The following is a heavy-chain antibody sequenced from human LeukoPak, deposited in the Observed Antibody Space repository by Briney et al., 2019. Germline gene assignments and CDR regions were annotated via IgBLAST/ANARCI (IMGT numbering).Heavy chain of an antibody. D-gene: IGHD3-10*01. J-gene: IGHJ5*02. Sequence: GASVKVSCKVSGYTLTELSMHWVRQAPGKGLEWMGGFDPEDGETIYAQKFQGRVTMTEDTSTDTAYMELSSLRYDDTAVYYCATNILVRDIINWFDPWGQGTLVTVSS. CDR2: FDPEDGET. CDR3: ATNILVRDIINWFDP. V-gene: IGHV1-24*01. CDR1: GYTLTELS.